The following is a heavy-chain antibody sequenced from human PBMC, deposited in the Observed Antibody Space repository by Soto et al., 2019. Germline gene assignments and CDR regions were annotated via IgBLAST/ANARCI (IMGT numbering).Heavy chain of an antibody. CDR2: ISSSSSYI. J-gene: IGHJ4*02. Sequence: GSLRLSCAASGFTFSSYSMNWVRQAPGKGLEWVSSISSSSSYIYYADSVKGRFTISRDNAKNSLYLQMNSLRAEDTAVYYCARDPFPYYDILTGYTTENYFDYWGQGTLVTVSS. D-gene: IGHD3-9*01. V-gene: IGHV3-21*01. CDR3: ARDPFPYYDILTGYTTENYFDY. CDR1: GFTFSSYS.